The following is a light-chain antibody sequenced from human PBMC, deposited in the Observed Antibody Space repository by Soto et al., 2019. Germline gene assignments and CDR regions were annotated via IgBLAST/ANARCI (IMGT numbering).Light chain of an antibody. V-gene: IGKV1-6*01. J-gene: IGKJ1*01. CDR2: AAS. CDR3: LQDYNYPWT. CDR1: QGIRND. Sequence: AIQMTQSPSSLSASVGDRVTLTCRSSQGIRNDLGWYQQKPGKAPKLLIYAASSLQSGVPSRFSGSGSGTDFTLTISSLQPEDFATYYCLQDYNYPWTFGQGTKVEIK.